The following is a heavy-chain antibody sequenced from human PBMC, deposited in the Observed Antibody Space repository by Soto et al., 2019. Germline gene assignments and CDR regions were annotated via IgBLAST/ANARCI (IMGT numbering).Heavy chain of an antibody. Sequence: QVQLVQSGAEVKKPGSSVKVSCKASGGTFSSYAISWVRQAPGQGLEWMGGIIPIFGTANYAQKFQGRVTITADESTSTAYMELSSLRSEDTAVYYCARGASPTYYYDSSGYYFDYWGQGTLVTVSS. D-gene: IGHD3-22*01. J-gene: IGHJ4*02. CDR1: GGTFSSYA. V-gene: IGHV1-69*12. CDR2: IIPIFGTA. CDR3: ARGASPTYYYDSSGYYFDY.